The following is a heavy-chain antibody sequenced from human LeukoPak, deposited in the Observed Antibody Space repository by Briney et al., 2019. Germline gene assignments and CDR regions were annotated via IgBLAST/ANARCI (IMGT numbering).Heavy chain of an antibody. D-gene: IGHD1-26*01. Sequence: GASVKVSCKASGYTFTGYYMHWVRQAPGQGLEWMGWINPNSGGTNYAQKFQGRVTMTRDTSISTAYMELSRLRSDDTAVYYCARVLRGWELHGGFGYWGQGTLVTVSS. J-gene: IGHJ4*02. V-gene: IGHV1-2*02. CDR2: INPNSGGT. CDR1: GYTFTGYY. CDR3: ARVLRGWELHGGFGY.